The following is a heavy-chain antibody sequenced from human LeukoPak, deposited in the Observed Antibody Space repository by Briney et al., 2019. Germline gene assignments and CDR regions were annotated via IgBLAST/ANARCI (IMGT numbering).Heavy chain of an antibody. CDR1: GFTFSTNA. J-gene: IGHJ4*02. D-gene: IGHD7-27*01. CDR2: IGNRLSDT. V-gene: IGHV3-23*01. Sequence: GGSLRLSCAASGFTFSTNAMSWVRQAPGKGLEWVSGIGNRLSDTYYADSVKGRFTITKDNSKNTLYLQMNSLRAEDTAVYYCAKDLHYWGCDYWGQGTLVTVSS. CDR3: AKDLHYWGCDY.